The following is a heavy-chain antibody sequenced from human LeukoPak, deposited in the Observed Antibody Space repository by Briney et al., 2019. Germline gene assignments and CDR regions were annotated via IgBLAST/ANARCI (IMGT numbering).Heavy chain of an antibody. V-gene: IGHV1-46*01. Sequence: ASVKVSCKASGYTFTSFHVHWVRQAPGQGLEWMGIINPSGGSTSYAQKFQGRVTMTRDMSTSTVYMELSSLRSEDTAVYYCARDQGWELGPQFDYWGQGTLVTVSS. CDR3: ARDQGWELGPQFDY. CDR2: INPSGGST. D-gene: IGHD1-26*01. CDR1: GYTFTSFH. J-gene: IGHJ4*02.